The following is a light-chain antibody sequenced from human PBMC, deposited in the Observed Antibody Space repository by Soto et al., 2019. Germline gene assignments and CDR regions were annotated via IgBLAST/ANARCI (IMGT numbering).Light chain of an antibody. CDR2: DTS. CDR1: QGVTSF. V-gene: IGKV3-11*01. Sequence: ESVLTQSPATLSLSPGERATLSCRASQGVTSFLAWYQQKPGQPPRLLIHDTSHRASDIPARFSGSGSGTDFTLTISSLEPEDFAVYYCQPRSYWGVTFGGGTKVDIK. J-gene: IGKJ4*01. CDR3: QPRSYWGVT.